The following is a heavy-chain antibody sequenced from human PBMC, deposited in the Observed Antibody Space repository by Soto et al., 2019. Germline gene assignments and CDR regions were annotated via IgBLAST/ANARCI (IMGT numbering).Heavy chain of an antibody. CDR3: AKNSGPNWYFDL. CDR1: GYTFTSYE. V-gene: IGHV1-18*01. CDR2: ISGYNGIT. D-gene: IGHD1-26*01. Sequence: QVQLVQSGPEVKKPGASVKVSCKASGYTFTSYEITWVRQAPGPGLEWMGWISGYNGITNYAQKFQGRVTMTTETSTSTAYMELRSLRSDDTAVYYCAKNSGPNWYFDLWGRGTLVTVSS. J-gene: IGHJ2*01.